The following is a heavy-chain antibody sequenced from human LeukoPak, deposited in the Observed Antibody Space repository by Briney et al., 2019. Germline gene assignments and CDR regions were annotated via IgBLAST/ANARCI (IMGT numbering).Heavy chain of an antibody. CDR3: AELGITMIGGV. J-gene: IGHJ6*04. CDR1: GFTLINYG. V-gene: IGHV3-30*18. Sequence: HPGGSLRLSCAVSGFTLINYGIHWGRQAPGKGVERVAVISFDGSDKYYADSVKGRFTISRDNAKNSLYLQMNSLRAEDTAVYYCAELGITMIGGVWGKGTTVTISS. D-gene: IGHD3-10*02. CDR2: ISFDGSDK.